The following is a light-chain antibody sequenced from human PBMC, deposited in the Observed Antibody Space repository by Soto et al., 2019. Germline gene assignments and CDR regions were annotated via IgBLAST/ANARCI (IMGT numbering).Light chain of an antibody. CDR3: QQSYNTPS. V-gene: IGKV1-39*01. CDR1: RNVSIY. CDR2: ATS. J-gene: IGKJ5*01. Sequence: EIPLTQSPSSLAASVGDRLTLTCRASRNVSIYLNWYQHKPGKGPTLLNHATSNLHIGVPSRFSSRGCATEFTPTISSLEPEDFANYSCQQSYNTPSFGQGTRLVIK.